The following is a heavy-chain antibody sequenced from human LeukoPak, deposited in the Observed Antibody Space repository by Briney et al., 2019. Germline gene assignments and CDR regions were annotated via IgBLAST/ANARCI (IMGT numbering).Heavy chain of an antibody. J-gene: IGHJ4*02. D-gene: IGHD3-22*01. CDR1: GGSFTSSSYY. Sequence: SETLSLTCTVSGGSFTSSSYYWGWIRQPPGEGLEWIGSIYYSGSTYYNPSLKSRVTISVDTSKNQFSLKLSSVTAADTAVYYCARHNYDSSGFLKYWGQGTLVTVSS. CDR2: IYYSGST. V-gene: IGHV4-39*01. CDR3: ARHNYDSSGFLKY.